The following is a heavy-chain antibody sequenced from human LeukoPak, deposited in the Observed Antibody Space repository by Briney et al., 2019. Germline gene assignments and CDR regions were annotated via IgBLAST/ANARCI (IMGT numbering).Heavy chain of an antibody. J-gene: IGHJ6*03. Sequence: GGSLRLSCAASGFTFSSYSMNWVRQAPGKGLEWVSYISSSSSTIYYADSVKGRFTISRDNAKNSLYLQMNSLRAEDTAVYYCARVHYDFWSGRDYYYYYMDVWGKGTTVTVSS. CDR1: GFTFSSYS. D-gene: IGHD3-3*01. CDR2: ISSSSSTI. CDR3: ARVHYDFWSGRDYYYYYMDV. V-gene: IGHV3-48*04.